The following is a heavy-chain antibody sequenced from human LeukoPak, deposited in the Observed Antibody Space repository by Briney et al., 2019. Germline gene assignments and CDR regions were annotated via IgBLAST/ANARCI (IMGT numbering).Heavy chain of an antibody. V-gene: IGHV3-23*01. CDR3: VRHDSLRYSWRSSFDY. CDR1: GYTFNTYA. J-gene: IGHJ4*02. CDR2: ISGGGATT. Sequence: QTGGSLRLSCAASGYTFNTYAMSWVRQAPGKGLEWVSVISGGGATTYYADSVKGRLTISRDNSKNTLYLEMNNLRVEDTAKYYCVRHDSLRYSWRSSFDYWGQGTLVTASS. D-gene: IGHD5-18*01.